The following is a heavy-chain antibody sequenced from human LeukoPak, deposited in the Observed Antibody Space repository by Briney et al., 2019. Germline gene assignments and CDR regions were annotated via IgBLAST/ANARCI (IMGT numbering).Heavy chain of an antibody. D-gene: IGHD6-13*01. CDR1: GGSISSGSYY. V-gene: IGHV4-39*07. J-gene: IGHJ4*02. Sequence: PSETLSLTCTVSGGSISSGSYYWSWIRQPPGKGLEWIGEINHSGSTNYNPSLKSRVTISVDTSKNQFSLKLSSVTAADTAVYYCARGVKAAAVHYWGQGTLVTVSS. CDR2: INHSGST. CDR3: ARGVKAAAVHY.